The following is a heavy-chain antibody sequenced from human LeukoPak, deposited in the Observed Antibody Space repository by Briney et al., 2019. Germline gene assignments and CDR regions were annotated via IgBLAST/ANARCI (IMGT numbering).Heavy chain of an antibody. Sequence: GGSLRLSCAASGFTFSSYEMNWVRQAPGKGLEWFSYISSSGSTIYYAGSVKGRFTISRDNAKNSLYLQMNSLRAEDTAVYYCAREDIVVGPAAEPYYYYGMDVWGKGTTVTVSS. CDR3: AREDIVVGPAAEPYYYYGMDV. CDR1: GFTFSSYE. V-gene: IGHV3-48*03. J-gene: IGHJ6*04. CDR2: ISSSGSTI. D-gene: IGHD2-2*01.